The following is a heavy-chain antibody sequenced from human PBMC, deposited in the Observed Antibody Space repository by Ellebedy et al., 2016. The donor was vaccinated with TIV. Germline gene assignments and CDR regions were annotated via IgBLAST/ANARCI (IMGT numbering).Heavy chain of an antibody. CDR3: ARPYGSGLGGYYYGMDV. Sequence: GESLKISCAASGFTFSDYYMSWIRQAPGKGLEWVSYISSSSSYTNYADSVKGRFTISRDNAKNSLYLQMNSLRAEDTAVYYCARPYGSGLGGYYYGMDVWGQGTTVTVSS. V-gene: IGHV3-11*06. CDR1: GFTFSDYY. CDR2: ISSSSSYT. J-gene: IGHJ6*02. D-gene: IGHD3-10*01.